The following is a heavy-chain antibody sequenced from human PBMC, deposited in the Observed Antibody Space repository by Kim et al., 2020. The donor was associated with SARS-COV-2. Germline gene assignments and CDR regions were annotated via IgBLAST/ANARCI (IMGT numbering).Heavy chain of an antibody. CDR1: GFTFSSYG. CDR3: ARAAGGDYDFWSGYESAFDY. CDR2: IWYDGSNK. V-gene: IGHV3-33*01. J-gene: IGHJ4*02. Sequence: GGSLRLSCAASGFTFSSYGMHWVRQAPGKGLEWVAVIWYDGSNKYYADSVKGRFTISRDNSKNTLYLQMNSLRAEDTAVYYCARAAGGDYDFWSGYESAFDYWGQGTLVSVSS. D-gene: IGHD3-3*01.